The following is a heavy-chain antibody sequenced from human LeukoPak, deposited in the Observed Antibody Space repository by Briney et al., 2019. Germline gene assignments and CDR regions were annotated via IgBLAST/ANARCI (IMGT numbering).Heavy chain of an antibody. Sequence: SETLSLTCTVFGYSISSDYYWGWIRQPPGKGLEWIGSIFHSGSTYYNPSLKSRVTISVDTSKNQFSLKLSSVTAADTAVYYCARASIPRVREIPPRLFDYWGQEPLFPVPP. CDR2: IFHSGST. CDR1: GYSISSDYY. V-gene: IGHV4-38-2*02. D-gene: IGHD3-10*01. J-gene: IGHJ4*02. CDR3: ARASIPRVREIPPRLFDY.